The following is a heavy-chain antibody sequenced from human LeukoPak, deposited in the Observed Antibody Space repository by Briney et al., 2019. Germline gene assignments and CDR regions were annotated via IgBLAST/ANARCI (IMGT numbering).Heavy chain of an antibody. J-gene: IGHJ4*02. V-gene: IGHV3-23*01. CDR2: ISGSGGST. Sequence: PGGSLRLSCAASGFTFSSYAMSWVRRAPGKGLEWVSAISGSGGSTYYADSVRGRFTISRDNSKNTLYLQMNRLRVEDTAVYYCAKGSRGSCRGAYCYSFDNWGQGAVVTVSS. CDR3: AKGSRGSCRGAYCYSFDN. CDR1: GFTFSSYA. D-gene: IGHD2-21*02.